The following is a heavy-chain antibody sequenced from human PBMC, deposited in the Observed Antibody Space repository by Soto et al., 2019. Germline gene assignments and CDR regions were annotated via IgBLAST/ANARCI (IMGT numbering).Heavy chain of an antibody. D-gene: IGHD2-2*01. V-gene: IGHV3-13*01. CDR1: GFTFSSYD. Sequence: HPGGSLRLSCAASGFTFSSYDMHWVRQATGKGLEWVSAIGTAGDTYYPGSVKGRFTISRENAKNSLYLQMNSLRAEDTAVYYCARVRGCSSTTTVTASTWFDTRGQGTSVSV. CDR2: IGTAGDT. J-gene: IGHJ5*02. CDR3: ARVRGCSSTTTVTASTWFDT.